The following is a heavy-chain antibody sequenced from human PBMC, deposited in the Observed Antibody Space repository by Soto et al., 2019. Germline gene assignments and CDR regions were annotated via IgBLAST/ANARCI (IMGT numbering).Heavy chain of an antibody. V-gene: IGHV4-4*02. CDR1: GGSISSGNW. CDR2: ISHSGNT. Sequence: SETLSLTCAVSGGSISSGNWWSWVRQSPRKGLEWIGEISHSGNTNHNPSLKSRVTISIDKSKNQFSLKLTSVTAADTAVYYCASQYTVTVSYFDYWGLGTLVTVSS. J-gene: IGHJ4*02. D-gene: IGHD4-17*01. CDR3: ASQYTVTVSYFDY.